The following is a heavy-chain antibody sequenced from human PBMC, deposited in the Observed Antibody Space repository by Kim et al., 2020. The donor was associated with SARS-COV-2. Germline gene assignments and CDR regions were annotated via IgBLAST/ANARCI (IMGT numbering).Heavy chain of an antibody. J-gene: IGHJ4*02. CDR3: AKDRSYLFDY. D-gene: IGHD1-26*01. V-gene: IGHV3-48*02. Sequence: FYSDSVRGRFTISIDKARNSLYLQMNSLRDEDTAVYYCAKDRSYLFDYWGQGTLVTASS.